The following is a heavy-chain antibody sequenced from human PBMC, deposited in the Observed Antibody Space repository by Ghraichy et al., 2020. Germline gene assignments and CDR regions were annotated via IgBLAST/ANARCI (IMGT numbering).Heavy chain of an antibody. CDR3: AKSYGTRASDY. D-gene: IGHD3-10*01. J-gene: IGHJ4*02. CDR1: GFIFSSYD. CDR2: ISGSGSAM. V-gene: IGHV3-23*01. Sequence: GGSLRLSCAASGFIFSSYDMNWVRQAPGKGLEWVSSISGSGSAMFYADSVQGRFTTSRDNSNNTLYLQMNSLRAEDTAVYYCAKSYGTRASDYWGQGTLVTVSS.